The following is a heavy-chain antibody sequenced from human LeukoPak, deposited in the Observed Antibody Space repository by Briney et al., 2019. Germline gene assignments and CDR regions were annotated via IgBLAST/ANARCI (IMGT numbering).Heavy chain of an antibody. V-gene: IGHV3-20*04. CDR3: ARLLPDCSSTSCLTEGQDY. CDR1: GFTFDDYG. J-gene: IGHJ4*02. D-gene: IGHD2-2*01. Sequence: RPGGSLRLSCAASGFTFDDYGMTWVRQAPGKGLEWVSGINWNGGSTGYADSVRGRFTISRDNAKNSLSLQMNSLRAEDTALYYCARLLPDCSSTSCLTEGQDYWGQGTLVTVSS. CDR2: INWNGGST.